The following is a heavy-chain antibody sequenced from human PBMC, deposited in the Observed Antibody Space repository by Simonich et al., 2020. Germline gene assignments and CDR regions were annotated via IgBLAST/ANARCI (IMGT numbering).Heavy chain of an antibody. CDR3: AREYSSSSDPYWYFDL. D-gene: IGHD6-6*01. CDR2: IKKDGSEK. Sequence: EVQLVESGGGLVQPGGSLRLSCAASGFTFSSYWMSWVRQAPGKGVEWGANIKKDGSEKYYVDAVKGRFTISRDNAKNSLYLQMNSLRAEDTAVYYCAREYSSSSDPYWYFDLWGRGTLVTVSS. V-gene: IGHV3-7*01. CDR1: GFTFSSYW. J-gene: IGHJ2*01.